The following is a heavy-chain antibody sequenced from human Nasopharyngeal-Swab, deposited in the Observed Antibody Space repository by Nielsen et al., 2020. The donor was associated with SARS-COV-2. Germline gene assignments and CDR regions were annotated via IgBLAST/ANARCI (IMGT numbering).Heavy chain of an antibody. CDR1: GFTFSSYG. Sequence: GESLKISCAASGFTFSSYGMHWVRQAPGKGLEWVAVISYDGSNKYYADSVKGRFTISRDNSKNTLYLQMNSLRAEDTAVYYCAREAGSSRDYYYYGMDVWGRGTTVTVSS. CDR2: ISYDGSNK. CDR3: AREAGSSRDYYYYGMDV. V-gene: IGHV3-30*03. J-gene: IGHJ6*02. D-gene: IGHD6-13*01.